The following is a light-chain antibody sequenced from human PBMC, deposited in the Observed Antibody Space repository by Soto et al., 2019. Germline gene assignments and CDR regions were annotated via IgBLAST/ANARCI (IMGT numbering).Light chain of an antibody. CDR3: QQFGSSSYT. Sequence: EVVLTQSPGTLSLSPGERATLPCRASQSVNNNYLAWYQQKPGQAPRCLIYGASTRATGTPDRFSGSGSGTDFTLTISRLEPEDFAVYFCQQFGSSSYTFGQGTKLEIK. CDR2: GAS. V-gene: IGKV3-20*01. J-gene: IGKJ2*01. CDR1: QSVNNNY.